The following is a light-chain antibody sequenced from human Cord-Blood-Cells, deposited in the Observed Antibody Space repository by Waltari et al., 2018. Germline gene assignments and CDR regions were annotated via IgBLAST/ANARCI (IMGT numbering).Light chain of an antibody. CDR1: RSDVGSYNL. V-gene: IGLV2-23*01. CDR3: CSYAGSSTV. J-gene: IGLJ3*02. CDR2: EGS. Sequence: QSALTQPASVSGSPGQSLTISCTGTRSDVGSYNLVSWYQQHPGKAPKLMIYEGSKRPSGVSNRFSGSKSGNTASLTISGLQAEDEADYYCCSYAGSSTVFGGGTKLTVL.